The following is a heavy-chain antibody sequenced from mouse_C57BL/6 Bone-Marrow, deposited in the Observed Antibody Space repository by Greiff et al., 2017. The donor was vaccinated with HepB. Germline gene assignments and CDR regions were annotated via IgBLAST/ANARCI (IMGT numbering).Heavy chain of an antibody. CDR2: IRMKSDNYAT. V-gene: IGHV6-3*01. Sequence: EVMLVESGGGLVQPGGSMKLSCVASGFTFSNYWMNWVRQSPEKGLEWVAQIRMKSDNYATHYAESVKGRFTISRDDAKSSVYLQMNNLRAEDTGIYYCTYDYDVSFDYWGQGTTLTVSS. J-gene: IGHJ2*01. D-gene: IGHD2-4*01. CDR1: GFTFSNYW. CDR3: TYDYDVSFDY.